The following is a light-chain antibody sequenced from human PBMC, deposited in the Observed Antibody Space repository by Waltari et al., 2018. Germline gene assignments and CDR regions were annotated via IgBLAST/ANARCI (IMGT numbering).Light chain of an antibody. Sequence: QSALTQPRSVSGSPGQPVPISCTGTSSDVGGYNYVSCYQQHSGKAPKLMIYDVSKRPPGGTDRFSGSKTGNTASLTIPGLQTEDEAEYYCCSSASSYTMVIGGATELTV. V-gene: IGLV2-11*01. J-gene: IGLJ2*01. CDR3: CSSASSYTMV. CDR1: SSDVGGYNY. CDR2: DVS.